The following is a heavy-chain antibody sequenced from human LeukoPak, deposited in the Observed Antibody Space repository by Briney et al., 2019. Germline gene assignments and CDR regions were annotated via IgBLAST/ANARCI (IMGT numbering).Heavy chain of an antibody. J-gene: IGHJ4*02. D-gene: IGHD3-16*01. CDR3: ARDVGRSYDLDY. V-gene: IGHV1-18*01. Sequence: ASVKVSCKASGYTFTSYGISWVRQAPGQGREWMGWISAYNGNTDYAQSLQGRVTMTIDTSTSTVYMELRSLRSDDTAVYYCARDVGRSYDLDYWGQGTLVTVSS. CDR2: ISAYNGNT. CDR1: GYTFTSYG.